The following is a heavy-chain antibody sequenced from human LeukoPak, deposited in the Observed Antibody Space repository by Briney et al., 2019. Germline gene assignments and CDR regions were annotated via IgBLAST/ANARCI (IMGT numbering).Heavy chain of an antibody. J-gene: IGHJ4*02. V-gene: IGHV3-30*02. Sequence: PGGSLRLSCAASGFSFSDYAIYWVRQAPGKGLEWVAFIRYDGSNKYYADSVKGRFTISRDNSKNTLYLQMNSLRAEDTAVYYCAKDRAWVYGDYSRGYWGQGTLVTVSS. D-gene: IGHD4-17*01. CDR1: GFSFSDYA. CDR3: AKDRAWVYGDYSRGY. CDR2: IRYDGSNK.